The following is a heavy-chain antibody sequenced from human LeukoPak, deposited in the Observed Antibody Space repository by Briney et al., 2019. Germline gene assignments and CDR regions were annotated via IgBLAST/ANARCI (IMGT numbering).Heavy chain of an antibody. J-gene: IGHJ5*02. CDR1: GFTFRTY. CDR3: ASAGAVTDSFVH. V-gene: IGHV3-30-3*01. Sequence: RRSLRLSCAASGFTFRTYMHWVRQAPGKGLEWVASISYDGYYKYYAESVKGPFIISRDNSKNTLYLQINSLRADDTAVYYCASAGAVTDSFVHWGEGTLVIVSS. D-gene: IGHD4-23*01. CDR2: ISYDGYYK.